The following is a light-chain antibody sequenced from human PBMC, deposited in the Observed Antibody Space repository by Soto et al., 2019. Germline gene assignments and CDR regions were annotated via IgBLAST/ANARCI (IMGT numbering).Light chain of an antibody. V-gene: IGKV3-20*01. CDR2: GAS. CDR3: QQYGNSPLT. Sequence: EIMLTPSPGTLSLSPGERATLSCRASQSVSSSSLAWYQQIPGQAPRLLIYGASSRATGIPDRFGGRGSGTDFTLTISRLEPEDFAVYYCQQYGNSPLTFGQGTKVDIK. J-gene: IGKJ1*01. CDR1: QSVSSSS.